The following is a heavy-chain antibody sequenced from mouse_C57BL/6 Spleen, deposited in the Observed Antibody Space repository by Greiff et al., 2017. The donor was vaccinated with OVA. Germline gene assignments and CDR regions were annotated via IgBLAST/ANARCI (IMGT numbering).Heavy chain of an antibody. V-gene: IGHV1-82*01. D-gene: IGHD1-1*01. CDR1: GYAFSSSW. CDR2: IYPGDGDT. Sequence: VKLQESGPELVKPGASVKISCKASGYAFSSSWMNWVKQRPGKGLEWIGRIYPGDGDTNYNGKFKGKATLTADKSSSTAYMQLSSLTSEDSAVYFCARLGSSEGYFDYWGQGTTLTVSS. CDR3: ARLGSSEGYFDY. J-gene: IGHJ2*01.